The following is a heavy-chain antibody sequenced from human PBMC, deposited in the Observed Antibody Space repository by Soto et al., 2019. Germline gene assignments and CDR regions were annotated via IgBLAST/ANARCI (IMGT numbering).Heavy chain of an antibody. CDR3: ARDSSGWMGSGDY. CDR1: GFTVSSNY. CDR2: IYSGGST. V-gene: IGHV3-53*04. Sequence: GGSLRLSCAASGFTVSSNYMSWVRQAPGKGLEWVSVIYSGGSTYYADSVKGRFTISRHNSENTLYLQMNSLRPEDTAVYYCARDSSGWMGSGDYWGQGTLVTVSS. D-gene: IGHD6-19*01. J-gene: IGHJ4*02.